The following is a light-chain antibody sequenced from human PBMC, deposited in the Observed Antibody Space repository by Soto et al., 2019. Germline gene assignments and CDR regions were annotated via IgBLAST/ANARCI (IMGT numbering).Light chain of an antibody. J-gene: IGKJ1*01. CDR1: QSVSNF. Sequence: EIVLTQSPATLSLSPGDRATLSCRASQSVSNFLAWYQQKPGQAPRLLISGASSRAADIPDRFSGSGSGTDFTLTINRLEPEDFAVYYCQQYDSSPRTFGQGTKVEIK. CDR3: QQYDSSPRT. V-gene: IGKV3-20*01. CDR2: GAS.